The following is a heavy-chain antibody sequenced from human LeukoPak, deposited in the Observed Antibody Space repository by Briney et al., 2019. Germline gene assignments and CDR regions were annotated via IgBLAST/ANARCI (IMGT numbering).Heavy chain of an antibody. CDR3: AREAHRGGSCSLDY. CDR2: ISSSGSTI. V-gene: IGHV3-11*04. Sequence: PGGSLRLSCAASGFTFSDYYMSWIRQAPGKGLEWVSYISSSGSTIYYADSVKGRFTISRDNAKNSLYLQMNSLRDEDTAVYYCAREAHRGGSCSLDYWGQGTLVTVSS. D-gene: IGHD2-15*01. J-gene: IGHJ4*02. CDR1: GFTFSDYY.